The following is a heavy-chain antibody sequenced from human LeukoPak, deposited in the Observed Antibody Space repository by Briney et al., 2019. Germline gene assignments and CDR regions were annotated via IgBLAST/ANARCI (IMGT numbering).Heavy chain of an antibody. V-gene: IGHV3-15*07. CDR2: IKSQSDGGTT. CDR3: SYGANFYFDL. Sequence: GGSLRLSCAVSGLTLRNIFLNWVRQAPGKGPEWVGRIKSQSDGGTTDYAAPVKGRFSISGDDSKNSLFLQMNSLKTEDTAVYYCSYGANFYFDLWGRGTLVTVSS. CDR1: GLTLRNIF. D-gene: IGHD4/OR15-4a*01. J-gene: IGHJ2*01.